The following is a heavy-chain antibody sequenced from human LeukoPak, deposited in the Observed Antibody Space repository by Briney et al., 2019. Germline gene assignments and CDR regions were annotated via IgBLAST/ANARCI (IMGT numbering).Heavy chain of an antibody. D-gene: IGHD5-18*01. CDR3: ARESGGWKGNSFGLDY. Sequence: SETLSLTCAVYGGSFSGYYWSWIRQPPGKGLEWIGEINHSGSTNYNPSLKSRVTISVDTSKNQFSLKLSSVTAADTAVYYCARESGGWKGNSFGLDYGGQETLVTVSS. CDR1: GGSFSGYY. J-gene: IGHJ4*02. V-gene: IGHV4-34*01. CDR2: INHSGST.